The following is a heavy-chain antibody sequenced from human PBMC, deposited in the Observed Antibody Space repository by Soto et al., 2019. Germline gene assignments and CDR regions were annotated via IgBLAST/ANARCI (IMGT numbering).Heavy chain of an antibody. CDR2: IKQDGSEK. CDR3: AREGISYFDC. J-gene: IGHJ4*02. V-gene: IGHV3-7*01. Sequence: EVQLVESGGGLVQPGGSLRLSCAASGFTFNSYWMSWVRQAPGKGLEWVANIKQDGSEKYYVDSVKGRFTISRDNAKNSLYLQMNSLRAEDTAVYYCAREGISYFDCWGQGTLVTVSS. D-gene: IGHD3-10*01. CDR1: GFTFNSYW.